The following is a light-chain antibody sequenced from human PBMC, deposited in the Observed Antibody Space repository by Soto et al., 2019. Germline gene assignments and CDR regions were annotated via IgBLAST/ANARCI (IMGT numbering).Light chain of an antibody. CDR1: QSFGTF. J-gene: IGKJ2*01. V-gene: IGKV3-11*01. Sequence: EIVLTQSPATLSLSPGERATLSCRASQSFGTFLACYQQKPGQAPRLIIYDASNKATSIPARFSGTGSGTDVALTISSVEPEDLAVYSCQHRTNLPLTLGNGTTLDTK. CDR2: DAS. CDR3: QHRTNLPLT.